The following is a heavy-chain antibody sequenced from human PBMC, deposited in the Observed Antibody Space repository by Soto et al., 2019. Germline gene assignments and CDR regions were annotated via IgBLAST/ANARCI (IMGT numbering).Heavy chain of an antibody. CDR3: ARRV. Sequence: PGGSLRLSCATSGFTFSNYPMNWVRQAPGKGLEWVSGISAGGDSTYYADSVKGRFTIFRDNSKNSVYLQMNSLRAEDTAVYYCARRVWGQGTQVTVSS. CDR2: ISAGGDST. V-gene: IGHV3-23*01. J-gene: IGHJ4*02. CDR1: GFTFSNYP.